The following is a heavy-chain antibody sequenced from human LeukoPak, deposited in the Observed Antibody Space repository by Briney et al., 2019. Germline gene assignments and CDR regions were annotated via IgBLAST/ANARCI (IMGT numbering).Heavy chain of an antibody. V-gene: IGHV3-7*01. CDR1: GFTFSNYW. CDR3: ARVGYDFWSGSLTGYFDY. J-gene: IGHJ4*02. Sequence: GGSLRLSCAASGFTFSNYWMSWVRQAPGKGLEWVANIKQDGSEKYYVDSVKGRFTISRDNAKNSLYLQMNSLRAEDTAVYYCARVGYDFWSGSLTGYFDYWGQGTLVTVSS. D-gene: IGHD3-3*01. CDR2: IKQDGSEK.